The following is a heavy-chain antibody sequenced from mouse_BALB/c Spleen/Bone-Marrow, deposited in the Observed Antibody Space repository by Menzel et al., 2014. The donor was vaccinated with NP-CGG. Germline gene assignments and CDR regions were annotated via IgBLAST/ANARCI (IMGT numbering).Heavy chain of an antibody. J-gene: IGHJ2*01. D-gene: IGHD2-2*01. CDR1: GYTFTDYN. V-gene: IGHV1-18*01. CDR2: INPNYDST. CDR3: ARRDGYDSYFDY. Sequence: EVQGVESGAELVKPGASVKISCKASGYTFTDYNMDWAKQSHGKSLEWIGDINPNYDSTSYNQKFKGKATLTVDKSSSTAYMELRSLTSEDTAVYYCARRDGYDSYFDYWGQGTTLTVSS.